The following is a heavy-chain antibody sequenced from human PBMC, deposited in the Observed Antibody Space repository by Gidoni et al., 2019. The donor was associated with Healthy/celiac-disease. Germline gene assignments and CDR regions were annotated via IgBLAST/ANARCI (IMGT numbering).Heavy chain of an antibody. CDR1: GYSFTSYW. J-gene: IGHJ3*02. D-gene: IGHD3-10*01. CDR2: IYPGDSDT. CDR3: ARPRGNMVRGVIGAFDI. V-gene: IGHV5-51*01. Sequence: EVHLVQSGAEVKKPGESLKISCKGSGYSFTSYWIGWVRQLPGKGLEWMGIIYPGDSDTRYSPSFQGQVTIAADKSISTAYLQWSSLKASDTAMYYCARPRGNMVRGVIGAFDIWGQGTMVTVSS.